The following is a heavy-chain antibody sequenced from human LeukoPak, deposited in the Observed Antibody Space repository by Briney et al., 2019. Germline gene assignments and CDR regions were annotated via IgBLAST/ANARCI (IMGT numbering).Heavy chain of an antibody. CDR1: GFTFSSYW. J-gene: IGHJ4*02. Sequence: GGSLRLSCAASGFTFSSYWMSWVRQAPGKGLEWVANIKQDGSDYYYVDSVKGRFTISRENAKNSLYLQMNSLRAEDTAVYYCAREQTPVIHYYFDSWGQGTLVTVSS. D-gene: IGHD3-16*02. CDR3: AREQTPVIHYYFDS. CDR2: IKQDGSDY. V-gene: IGHV3-7*01.